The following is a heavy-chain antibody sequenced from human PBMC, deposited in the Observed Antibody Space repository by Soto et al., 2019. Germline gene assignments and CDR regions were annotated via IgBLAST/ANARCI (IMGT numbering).Heavy chain of an antibody. CDR2: ISYDGSNK. V-gene: IGHV3-30*18. CDR3: AKVGATIFGVVIHYYYYYGMDV. Sequence: PGGSLRLSCAVSGFTFSSYGMHWVRQAPGKGLEWVAVISYDGSNKYYADSVKGRFTISRDNSKNTLYLQMNSLRAEDTAVYYCAKVGATIFGVVIHYYYYYGMDVWGQGTTVTISS. J-gene: IGHJ6*02. D-gene: IGHD3-3*01. CDR1: GFTFSSYG.